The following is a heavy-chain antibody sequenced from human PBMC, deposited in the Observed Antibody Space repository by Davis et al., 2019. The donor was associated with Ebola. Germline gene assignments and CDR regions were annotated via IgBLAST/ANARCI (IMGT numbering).Heavy chain of an antibody. CDR3: AASAGTVGNFDY. D-gene: IGHD1-14*01. V-gene: IGHV3-23*01. CDR2: ISALGGDT. CDR1: GFTVSSNY. J-gene: IGHJ4*01. Sequence: GESLKISCAASGFTVSSNYMSWVRQAPGKGLEWVSRISALGGDTYYADSVKGRFTISRDNSKNTLNLQMNSLRAEDTAIYYCAASAGTVGNFDYWGQGTLVTVSS.